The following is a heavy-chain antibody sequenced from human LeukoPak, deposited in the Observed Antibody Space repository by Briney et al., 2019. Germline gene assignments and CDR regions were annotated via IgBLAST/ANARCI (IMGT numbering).Heavy chain of an antibody. CDR1: GYTFTSYG. V-gene: IGHV1-18*01. D-gene: IGHD6-19*01. J-gene: IGHJ6*02. CDR3: ARGSSGWYGWDYYYGMDV. Sequence: GASVKVSCKASGYTFTSYGISWVRQAPGRGLEWMGWISAYNGNTNYAQKLQGRVTMTTDTSTSTAYMELRSLRSDDTAVYYCARGSSGWYGWDYYYGMDVWGQGTTVTVSS. CDR2: ISAYNGNT.